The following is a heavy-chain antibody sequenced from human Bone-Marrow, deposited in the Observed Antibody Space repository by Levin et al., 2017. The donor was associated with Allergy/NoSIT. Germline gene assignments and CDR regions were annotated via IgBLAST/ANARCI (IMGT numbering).Heavy chain of an antibody. V-gene: IGHV3-33*01. Sequence: GESLKISCAASGFTFSSYGMHWVRQAPGKGLEWVAVIWYDGSNKYYADSVKGRFTISRDNSKNTLYLQMNSLRAEDTAVYYCAREGVGSTSSNWFDPWGQGTLVTVSS. CDR3: AREGVGSTSSNWFDP. J-gene: IGHJ5*02. CDR2: IWYDGSNK. CDR1: GFTFSSYG. D-gene: IGHD2-2*01.